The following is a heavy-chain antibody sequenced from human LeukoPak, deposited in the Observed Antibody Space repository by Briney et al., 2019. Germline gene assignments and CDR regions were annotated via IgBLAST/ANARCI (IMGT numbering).Heavy chain of an antibody. J-gene: IGHJ5*02. CDR2: MNHNSGNT. CDR1: GYTFTIYD. D-gene: IGHD4-11*01. CDR3: ARGILGFMLSDYSNYWDNWFDP. V-gene: IGHV1-8*03. Sequence: ASVKVSCKASGYTFTIYDINWVRQATGQGLEWMGWMNHNSGNTGYAQKFQGRVNITRTTSMSTAHIELSSLRFEDTAVYYGARGILGFMLSDYSNYWDNWFDPWGQGTLVTVS.